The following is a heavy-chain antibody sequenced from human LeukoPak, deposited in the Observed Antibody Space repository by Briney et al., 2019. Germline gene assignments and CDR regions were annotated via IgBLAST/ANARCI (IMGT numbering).Heavy chain of an antibody. Sequence: GSLRLSCAASGFTVSSNYMSWVRQAPGKGLEWVSVIYSGGSTYYADSVKGRFTISRDNSKNTLYLQMNSLRAEDTAVYYCARVWFDYGGYAIPDYYYYMDVWGKGTTVTVSS. CDR2: IYSGGST. CDR1: GFTVSSNY. CDR3: ARVWFDYGGYAIPDYYYYMDV. V-gene: IGHV3-53*01. J-gene: IGHJ6*03. D-gene: IGHD4-17*01.